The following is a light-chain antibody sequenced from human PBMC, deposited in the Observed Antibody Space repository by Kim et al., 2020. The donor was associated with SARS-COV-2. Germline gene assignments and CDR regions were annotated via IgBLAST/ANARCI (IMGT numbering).Light chain of an antibody. V-gene: IGLV3-1*01. CDR2: QES. Sequence: VSPGQTDSITCSGDKLGDKYACWYQQKPGQSPVLVIYQESKRPSGIPERFSGSNSGNTATLTISGTQAMDEADYYCQAWDSSTEVFGTGTKVTVL. CDR3: QAWDSSTEV. CDR1: KLGDKY. J-gene: IGLJ1*01.